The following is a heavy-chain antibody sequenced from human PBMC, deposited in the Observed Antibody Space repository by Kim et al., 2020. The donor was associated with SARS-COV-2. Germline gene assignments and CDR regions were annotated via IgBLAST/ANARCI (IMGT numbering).Heavy chain of an antibody. CDR1: GFTFDDYA. CDR3: AKVGGGYSGYEYDY. V-gene: IGHV3-9*01. J-gene: IGHJ4*02. D-gene: IGHD5-12*01. Sequence: GGSLRLSCAASGFTFDDYAMHWVRQAPGKGLEWVSGISWNGGSIGYADSVKGRFTISRDNAKNSLYLQMNSLRAEDTALYYCAKVGGGYSGYEYDYWGQGTLVTVSS. CDR2: ISWNGGSI.